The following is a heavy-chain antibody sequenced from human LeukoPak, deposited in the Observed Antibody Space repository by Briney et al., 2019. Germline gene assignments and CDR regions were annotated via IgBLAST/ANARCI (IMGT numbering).Heavy chain of an antibody. CDR1: GGSISSYY. D-gene: IGHD3-10*01. J-gene: IGHJ5*02. CDR3: ARGSPYYYGSGNWFDP. V-gene: IGHV4-59*12. CDR2: IYYSGST. Sequence: SETLSLTCTVSGGSISSYYGSSIRHPPGKGLEWIGDIYYSGSTNYNPSLKRRVTISVDTSKNQFSLTLSSVTAADTAVYYCARGSPYYYGSGNWFDPWGQGTLVTVSS.